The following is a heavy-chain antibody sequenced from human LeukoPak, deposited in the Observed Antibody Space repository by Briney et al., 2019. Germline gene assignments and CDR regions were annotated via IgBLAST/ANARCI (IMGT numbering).Heavy chain of an antibody. CDR1: GYSISSGYY. CDR2: IYHSGST. Sequence: MSSETLSLTCTVSGYSISSGYYWGWIRQPPGKGLEWIGSIYHSGSTYYNPSLQNRVTISVDTSKNQFSLKLSSVTAADTAVYYCARAPTPSGYAVYYFAYWGQGTLVTVSS. J-gene: IGHJ4*02. D-gene: IGHD5-12*01. CDR3: ARAPTPSGYAVYYFAY. V-gene: IGHV4-38-2*02.